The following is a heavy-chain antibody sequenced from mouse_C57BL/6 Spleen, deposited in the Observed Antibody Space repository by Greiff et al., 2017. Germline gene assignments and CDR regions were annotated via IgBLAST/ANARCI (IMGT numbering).Heavy chain of an antibody. J-gene: IGHJ2*01. CDR2: IYPGSGST. Sequence: QVQLQQPGAELVKPGASVKMSCKASGYTFTSYWITWVKQRPGQGLEWIGDIYPGSGSTNYNEKLKSKATLTVDTSSSTAYMQLSSLTAEDSAVSYCASKELYYFDDWGHGTTLTVSS. V-gene: IGHV1-55*01. CDR3: ASKELYYFDD. D-gene: IGHD4-1*01. CDR1: GYTFTSYW.